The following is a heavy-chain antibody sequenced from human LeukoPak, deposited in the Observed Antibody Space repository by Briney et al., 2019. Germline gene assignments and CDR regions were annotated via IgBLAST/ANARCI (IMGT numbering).Heavy chain of an antibody. V-gene: IGHV3-30*04. D-gene: IGHD2-21*02. J-gene: IGHJ4*02. CDR3: ARDLAVVVTANPPAGY. CDR1: GFTFSSYA. Sequence: PGGSLRLSCAASGFTFSSYAMHWVRQAPGKGLEWVAVISYDGSNKYYADSVKGRFTISRDNSKNTLYLQMNSLRAEDTAVYYCARDLAVVVTANPPAGYWGQGTLVTVSS. CDR2: ISYDGSNK.